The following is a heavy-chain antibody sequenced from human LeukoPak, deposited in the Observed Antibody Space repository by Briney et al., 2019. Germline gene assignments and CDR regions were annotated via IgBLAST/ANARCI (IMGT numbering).Heavy chain of an antibody. CDR3: AREYSSEYYFDY. D-gene: IGHD5-12*01. V-gene: IGHV3-11*01. Sequence: GGSLRLSCAASGFTFSDYYMSWIRQAPGKGLEWVSYISSSGITIYYAHSVKGRFTISRDNAKNSLYLQMNSLRAEDTAVYYCAREYSSEYYFDYWGQGTLVTVSS. CDR2: ISSSGITI. CDR1: GFTFSDYY. J-gene: IGHJ4*02.